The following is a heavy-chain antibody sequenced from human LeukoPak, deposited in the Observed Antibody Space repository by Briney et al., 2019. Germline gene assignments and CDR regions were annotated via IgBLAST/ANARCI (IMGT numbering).Heavy chain of an antibody. J-gene: IGHJ4*02. V-gene: IGHV1-18*04. CDR1: GYTFTSYG. CDR3: ARSLAVAGTGFLFY. D-gene: IGHD6-19*01. Sequence: ASVKVSCKASGYTFTSYGISWVRQAPGQGLEWMGLISAYNGNTNYAQKLQGRVTMTTDTSTSTAYMELRSLRSDDTAVYYCARSLAVAGTGFLFYWGQGTLVTVSS. CDR2: ISAYNGNT.